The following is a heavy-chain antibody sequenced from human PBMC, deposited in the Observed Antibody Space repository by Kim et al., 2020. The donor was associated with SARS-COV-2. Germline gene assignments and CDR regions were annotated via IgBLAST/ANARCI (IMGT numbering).Heavy chain of an antibody. Sequence: DYAVSVKSRISINPNTSKNQISLQLNSVTPEDTAMYYCARGVGTRARIDYWGQGTLVTVSS. J-gene: IGHJ4*02. V-gene: IGHV6-1*01. D-gene: IGHD2-2*01. CDR3: ARGVGTRARIDY.